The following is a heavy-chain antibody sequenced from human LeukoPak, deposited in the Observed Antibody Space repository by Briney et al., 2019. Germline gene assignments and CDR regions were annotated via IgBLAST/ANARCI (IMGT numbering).Heavy chain of an antibody. CDR2: MNPNSGNT. CDR1: GYTFTSYD. CDR3: ARDWRRDGYKMGGY. J-gene: IGHJ4*02. V-gene: IGHV1-8*02. D-gene: IGHD5-24*01. Sequence: GASVKVSCKASGYTFTSYDINWVRQATGQGLEWMGWMNPNSGNTGYAQKLQGRVTMTTDTSTSTAYMELRSLRSDDTAVYYCARDWRRDGYKMGGYWGQGTLVTVSS.